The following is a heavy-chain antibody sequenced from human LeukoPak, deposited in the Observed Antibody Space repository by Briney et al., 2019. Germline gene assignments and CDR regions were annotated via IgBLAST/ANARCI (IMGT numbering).Heavy chain of an antibody. J-gene: IGHJ5*02. CDR2: IYTSGST. Sequence: SETLSLTCTVSGGSISSYYWSWIRQPAGKGLEWIGRIYTSGSTNYNPSLKSRVTMSVVTSKNQFSLKLSSVTAADTAVYYCARGGGYCSSTSCYTGKTPFDPWGQGTLVTVSS. CDR1: GGSISSYY. V-gene: IGHV4-4*07. CDR3: ARGGGYCSSTSCYTGKTPFDP. D-gene: IGHD2-2*02.